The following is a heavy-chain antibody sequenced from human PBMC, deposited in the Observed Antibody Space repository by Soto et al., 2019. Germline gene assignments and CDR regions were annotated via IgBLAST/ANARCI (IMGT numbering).Heavy chain of an antibody. CDR1: GFTFSSYA. V-gene: IGHV3-23*01. CDR2: ISGSGGST. Sequence: GGSLRLSCAASGFTFSSYAMSWVRQAPGKGLEWVSAISGSGGSTYYADSVKGRFTISRDNSKNTLYLQMNSLGAEDTAVYYCAKDYVAAPRGRGFDYWGQGTLVTVSS. D-gene: IGHD6-13*01. CDR3: AKDYVAAPRGRGFDY. J-gene: IGHJ4*02.